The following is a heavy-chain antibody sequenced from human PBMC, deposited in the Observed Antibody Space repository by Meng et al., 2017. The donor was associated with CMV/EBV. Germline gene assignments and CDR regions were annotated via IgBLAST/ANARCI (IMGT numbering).Heavy chain of an antibody. V-gene: IGHV4-39*07. CDR1: GGSISSSSYY. Sequence: SETLSLTCTVSGGSISSSSYYWGWIRQPPGKGLEWIGSIYYSGSTYYNPSLKSRVTISVDTSKNQFSLKLSSVTAADTAVYYCARDPGRVYYYYVMDVWGQGTTVTVSS. J-gene: IGHJ6*02. CDR2: IYYSGST. D-gene: IGHD3-10*01. CDR3: ARDPGRVYYYYVMDV.